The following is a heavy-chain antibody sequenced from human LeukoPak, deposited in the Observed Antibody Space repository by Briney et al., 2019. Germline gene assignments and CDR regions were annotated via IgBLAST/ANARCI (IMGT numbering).Heavy chain of an antibody. CDR2: IYYSGST. CDR3: ARTNYYYYMDV. J-gene: IGHJ6*03. V-gene: IGHV4-39*01. CDR1: AVSISSSSYY. Sequence: PSETLSLTCTVSAVSISSSSYYWGWIRQPPGKGLEWIGSIYYSGSTNYNPSLKSRVTISVDTSKNQFSLKLSSVTAADTAVYYCARTNYYYYMDVWGKGTTVTVSS.